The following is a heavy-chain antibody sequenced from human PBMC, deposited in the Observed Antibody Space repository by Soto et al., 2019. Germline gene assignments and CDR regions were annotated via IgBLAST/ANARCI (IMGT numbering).Heavy chain of an antibody. CDR3: AKETDYYDSSGYYPDAFDI. J-gene: IGHJ3*02. D-gene: IGHD3-22*01. V-gene: IGHV3-30*02. CDR2: IWYDGSNK. CDR1: GCPFSSYG. Sequence: GGSLRLSCAASGCPFSSYGMHWVRQAPGKGLEWVAVIWYDGSNKYYADSVKGRFTISRDNSKNTLYLQMNSLRAEDTAVYYCAKETDYYDSSGYYPDAFDIWGQGTMVTVSS.